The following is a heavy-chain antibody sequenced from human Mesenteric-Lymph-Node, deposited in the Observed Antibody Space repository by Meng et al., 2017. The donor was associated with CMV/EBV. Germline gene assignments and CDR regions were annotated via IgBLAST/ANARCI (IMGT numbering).Heavy chain of an antibody. CDR2: IYHSGPT. CDR1: IICNDHY. V-gene: IGHV4-39*01. D-gene: IGHD3-10*01. J-gene: IGHJ4*02. CDR3: SRLGDLFYFVSGTSGSFDS. Sequence: IICNDHYLGWIRQTPGKGLEWVGSIYHSGPTYYNPSFKSRLTMSVDTSKKQFSLTLSSVTAADTAVYYCSRLGDLFYFVSGTSGSFDSWGQGTLVTVSS.